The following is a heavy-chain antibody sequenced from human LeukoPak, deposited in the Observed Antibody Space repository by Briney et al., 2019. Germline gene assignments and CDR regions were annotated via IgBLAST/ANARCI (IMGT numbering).Heavy chain of an antibody. CDR3: AIFGDYYYYGMDV. CDR1: KFTVSSNY. Sequence: GGSLRLSCAASKFTVSSNYMSWVRQAPGKGLEWVSVIYSGGSTYYADSVKGRFTISRDNSKNTLYLQMNSLRAEDTAVYYCAIFGDYYYYGMDVWGQGTTVTVSS. J-gene: IGHJ6*02. D-gene: IGHD2-21*01. V-gene: IGHV3-66*02. CDR2: IYSGGST.